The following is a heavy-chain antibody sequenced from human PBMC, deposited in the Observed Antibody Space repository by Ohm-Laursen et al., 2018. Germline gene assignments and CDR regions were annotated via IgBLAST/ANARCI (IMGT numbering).Heavy chain of an antibody. D-gene: IGHD3-10*01. Sequence: LSRTGSASGCSFRTYNMNWVRQAPGKGLEWVSYISSSSNTKYYADSVKGRFTISRDNAKNSLYLQMNSLRAEDTAVYYCAKDFTMVRDYYFDYWGQGTLVPVSS. V-gene: IGHV3-48*01. CDR2: ISSSSNTK. CDR3: AKDFTMVRDYYFDY. J-gene: IGHJ4*02. CDR1: GCSFRTYN.